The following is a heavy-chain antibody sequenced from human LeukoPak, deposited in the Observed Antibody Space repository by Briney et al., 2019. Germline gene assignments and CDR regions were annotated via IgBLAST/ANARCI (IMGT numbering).Heavy chain of an antibody. CDR3: ARRQAIALVPADFDP. J-gene: IGHJ5*02. V-gene: IGHV4-39*01. Sequence: SETLSLTCTVSGGSISSISDYWGWIRQPPGKGLEWIGIIYYTESTYYNESLKSRVTISVDTSKNQFSLKLNSVTAADTAVYYCARRQAIALVPADFDPWGQGTLVTVSS. CDR1: GGSISSISDY. CDR2: IYYTEST. D-gene: IGHD2-2*01.